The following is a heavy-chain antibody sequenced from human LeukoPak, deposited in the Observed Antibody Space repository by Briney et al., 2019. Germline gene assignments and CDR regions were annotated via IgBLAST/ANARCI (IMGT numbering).Heavy chain of an antibody. CDR3: ARGRPPGAY. CDR1: GGSITGYY. CDR2: IYYSGSV. V-gene: IGHV4-59*01. Sequence: PSETLSLTCAVSGGSITGYYWSWIRQPPGKGLEWIGYIYYSGSVNYNPSLKSRVTMSVDTSKNELSLKLSSVTAADAAVYYCARGRPPGAYWGQGTLVTVSS. J-gene: IGHJ4*02. D-gene: IGHD2-2*01.